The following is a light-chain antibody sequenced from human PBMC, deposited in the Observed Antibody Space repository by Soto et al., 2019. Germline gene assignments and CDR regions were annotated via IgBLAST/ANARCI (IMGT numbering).Light chain of an antibody. V-gene: IGLV2-8*01. CDR2: EVN. Sequence: QSALTQPPSASGSPGQSVTISCTGTNNDVGGYSYVSWYQQLPGKAPKLMIYEVNKRPSGVPDRFSGSKSGNTASLTVSGLQPEDEADYYCCSYTSSTTPLFGGGTKVTVL. CDR1: NNDVGGYSY. CDR3: CSYTSSTTPL. J-gene: IGLJ2*01.